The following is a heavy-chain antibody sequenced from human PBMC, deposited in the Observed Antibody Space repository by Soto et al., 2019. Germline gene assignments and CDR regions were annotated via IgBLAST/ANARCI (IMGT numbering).Heavy chain of an antibody. J-gene: IGHJ3*01. Sequence: PSVKVSCKASGYTFTRNDIRWVGQAWGQGPDGMGWMIPNTGGSGYARDFQGRITVTRDTATSTAYMELTSLSSDDTAVYYCARGGAAAGYDLWGHGTVV. D-gene: IGHD6-13*01. CDR1: GYTFTRND. CDR2: MIPNTGGS. V-gene: IGHV1-8*01. CDR3: ARGGAAAGYDL.